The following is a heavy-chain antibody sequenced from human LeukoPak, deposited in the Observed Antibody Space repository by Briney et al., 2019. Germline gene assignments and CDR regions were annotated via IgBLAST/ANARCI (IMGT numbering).Heavy chain of an antibody. CDR1: GYSITSGYY. CDR2: IYHSGST. J-gene: IGHJ5*02. CDR3: ARRRVLLWFGEFTVGNWFDP. D-gene: IGHD3-10*01. Sequence: PSETLSLTCTVSGYSITSGYYWGWIRQPPGKGLEWIGTIYHSGSTYYNPSLKSRVTISVDTSKNQFSLKLSSVTAADTAVYYCARRRVLLWFGEFTVGNWFDPWGQGTLVTISS. V-gene: IGHV4-38-2*02.